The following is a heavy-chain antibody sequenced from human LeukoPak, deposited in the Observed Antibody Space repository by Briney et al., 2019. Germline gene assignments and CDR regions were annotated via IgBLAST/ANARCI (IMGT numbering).Heavy chain of an antibody. CDR2: IYYSGST. V-gene: IGHV4-34*01. Sequence: SETLSLTCAVYGGSFSGYYWSWIRQPPGKGLEWIGSIYYSGSTYYNPSLKSRVTISVDTSKNQFSLMLNSVTAADTAVYYCARESRRIAAAGPSHYMDVWGRGTTVTVSS. CDR1: GGSFSGYY. D-gene: IGHD6-13*01. CDR3: ARESRRIAAAGPSHYMDV. J-gene: IGHJ6*03.